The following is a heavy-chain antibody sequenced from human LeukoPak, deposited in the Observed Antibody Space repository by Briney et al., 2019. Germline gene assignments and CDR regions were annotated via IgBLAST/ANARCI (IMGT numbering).Heavy chain of an antibody. J-gene: IGHJ5*02. D-gene: IGHD6-13*01. CDR1: GGSISSNSYY. CDR2: IYYSGST. V-gene: IGHV4-39*07. Sequence: PSETLSLTCAVSGGSISSNSYYWGWIRQPPGKGLEWIGSIYYSGSTYYNPSLKSRVTISVDTSKNQFSLKLSSVTAADTAVYYCARDHERYSSSWASWDQGTLVTVSS. CDR3: ARDHERYSSSWAS.